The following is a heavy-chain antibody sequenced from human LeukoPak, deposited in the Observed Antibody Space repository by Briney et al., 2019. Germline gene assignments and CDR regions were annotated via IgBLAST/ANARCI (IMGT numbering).Heavy chain of an antibody. CDR1: GYSISSGYY. CDR3: ARDPGDIDY. J-gene: IGHJ4*02. CDR2: IYHSGNT. D-gene: IGHD3-16*01. V-gene: IGHV4-38-2*02. Sequence: SETLSLTCTVSGYSISSGYYWGWIRQLPGKGLEWIGSIYHSGNTYYNPSLQSRVTISVDTSKNQSSLKVSSVTAADTAVYYCARDPGDIDYWGQGSLVTVSS.